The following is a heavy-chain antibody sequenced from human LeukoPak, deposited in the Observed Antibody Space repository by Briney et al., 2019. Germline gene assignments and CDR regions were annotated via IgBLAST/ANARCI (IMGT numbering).Heavy chain of an antibody. D-gene: IGHD3-22*01. Sequence: PGGSLRLSCAASGFTFSSYGMSWVRQAPGKGLEWVSAISGSGGSTYYADSVKGRFTISRDNSKNTLYLQMNSLRAEDTAVYYCAKGDYYDSSGYKYYYYYMDVWGKGTTVTISS. V-gene: IGHV3-23*01. J-gene: IGHJ6*03. CDR2: ISGSGGST. CDR3: AKGDYYDSSGYKYYYYYMDV. CDR1: GFTFSSYG.